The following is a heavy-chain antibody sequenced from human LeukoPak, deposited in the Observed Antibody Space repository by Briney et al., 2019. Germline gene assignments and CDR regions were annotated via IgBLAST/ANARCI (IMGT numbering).Heavy chain of an antibody. D-gene: IGHD3-16*01. Sequence: GASAKVSFTASGYTFTSYGISCVRQAPGQGLEWMGWISAYNGNTNYVQNFQGRVTMTTDTSTSTAYMELRSLRSDDTAVYYCARASFWESPINWFAPWGQGTLVTVSS. J-gene: IGHJ5*02. CDR3: ARASFWESPINWFAP. CDR2: ISAYNGNT. CDR1: GYTFTSYG. V-gene: IGHV1-18*01.